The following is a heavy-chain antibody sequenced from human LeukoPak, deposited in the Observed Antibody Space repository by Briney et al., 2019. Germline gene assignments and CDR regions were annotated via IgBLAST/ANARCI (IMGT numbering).Heavy chain of an antibody. V-gene: IGHV1-18*01. CDR2: ISAYNGNT. D-gene: IGHD3-10*01. J-gene: IGHJ5*02. Sequence: ASVKVSCKASGYTFTSYGISWVRQAPGQGLEWMGWISAYNGNTNYAQKLQGRVTMTTDTSTSTAYMELRSLRSDDTAVYYCARDPPYYYGSGTTLGFDPWGQGTLVTVSS. CDR1: GYTFTSYG. CDR3: ARDPPYYYGSGTTLGFDP.